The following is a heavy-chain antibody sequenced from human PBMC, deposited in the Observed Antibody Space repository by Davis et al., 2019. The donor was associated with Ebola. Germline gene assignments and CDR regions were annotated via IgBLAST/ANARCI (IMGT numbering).Heavy chain of an antibody. CDR3: VRGSDAYKTGY. J-gene: IGHJ4*02. Sequence: MPSETLSLTCAVSGASISSGGNSWTWIRQSPGKGLEWIAFISNGGRTIYNPSLRGRVTISIDTSKNQFSLEVRSVTAADTAFYYCVRGSDAYKTGYWGQGTLVTVSS. CDR2: ISNGGRT. CDR1: GASISSGGNS. V-gene: IGHV4-61*08. D-gene: IGHD5-24*01.